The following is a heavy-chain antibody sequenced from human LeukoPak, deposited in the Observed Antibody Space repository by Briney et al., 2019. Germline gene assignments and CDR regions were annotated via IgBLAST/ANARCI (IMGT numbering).Heavy chain of an antibody. Sequence: GGSLRLSCAASGFTFSSYAMSWVRQAPGKGLEWVSVIYSGGSTYYADSVKGRFTISRHNSKNTLYLQMNSLRAEDTAVYYCARSLVVVVAATPEFDYWGQGTLVTVSS. J-gene: IGHJ4*02. D-gene: IGHD2-15*01. CDR1: GFTFSSYA. CDR2: IYSGGST. V-gene: IGHV3-53*04. CDR3: ARSLVVVVAATPEFDY.